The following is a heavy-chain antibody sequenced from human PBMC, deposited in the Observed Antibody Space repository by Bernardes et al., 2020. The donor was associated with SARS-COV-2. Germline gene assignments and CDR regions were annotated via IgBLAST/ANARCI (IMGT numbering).Heavy chain of an antibody. CDR2: IGWNGGST. D-gene: IGHD2-21*02. CDR3: ARLRARAPSYSDSFGDPDDFDI. V-gene: IGHV3-20*01. J-gene: IGHJ3*02. CDR1: GFTFDDYG. Sequence: GGSLRLSCVASGFTFDDYGMTWVRQPPGRGLEWVSGIGWNGGSTEYADSVKGRFTISRDNAKNSLFLQMNSLRAEDTAFYHCARLRARAPSYSDSFGDPDDFDIWGQGTMVTVSS.